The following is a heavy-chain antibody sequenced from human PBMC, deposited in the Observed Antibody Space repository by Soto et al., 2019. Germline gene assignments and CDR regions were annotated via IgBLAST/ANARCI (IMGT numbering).Heavy chain of an antibody. Sequence: QVQLVQSGAEEKKPGASVKVSCKASGYTFTSYAMHWVRQAPGQRLEWMGWINAGNGNTKYSQKFQGRVTITRDTSASTAYMEMSSLRSEETAVYYCAMSIVVVTALDYWGQGTLVTVSS. CDR3: AMSIVVVTALDY. J-gene: IGHJ4*02. CDR1: GYTFTSYA. V-gene: IGHV1-3*05. CDR2: INAGNGNT. D-gene: IGHD2-21*02.